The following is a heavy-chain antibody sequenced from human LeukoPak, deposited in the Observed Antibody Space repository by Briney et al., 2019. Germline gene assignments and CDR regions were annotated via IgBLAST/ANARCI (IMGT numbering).Heavy chain of an antibody. V-gene: IGHV1-18*01. CDR3: ARGCRGYCSSTTCYRWFDS. CDR1: GYTFTSYG. Sequence: ASVKVSCKASGYTFTSYGISWVRQAPGQGLEWMGWISAYNDNTNYAQKLQGRVTMTTDTPTRTAYMELRSLRSDDTAVYYCARGCRGYCSSTTCYRWFDSWGQGTLVTVSS. CDR2: ISAYNDNT. J-gene: IGHJ5*01. D-gene: IGHD2-2*01.